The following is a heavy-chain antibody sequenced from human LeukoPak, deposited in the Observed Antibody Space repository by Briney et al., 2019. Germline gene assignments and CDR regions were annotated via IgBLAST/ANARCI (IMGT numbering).Heavy chain of an antibody. Sequence: RSSETLSLTCTVSGGSISSGGYYWSWIRQHPGKGLEWIGYIYYSGSTYYNPSLKSRVTISVDTSKNQFSLKLSSVTAADTAVYYCARDKGFGYKYYYGMDVWGQGTTVTVSS. V-gene: IGHV4-31*03. D-gene: IGHD3-10*01. J-gene: IGHJ6*02. CDR1: GGSISSGGYY. CDR2: IYYSGST. CDR3: ARDKGFGYKYYYGMDV.